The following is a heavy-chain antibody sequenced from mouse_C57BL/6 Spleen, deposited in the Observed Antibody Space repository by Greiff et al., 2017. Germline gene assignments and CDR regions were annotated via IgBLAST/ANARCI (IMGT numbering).Heavy chain of an antibody. J-gene: IGHJ4*01. Sequence: VQLQQSGAELVRPGTSVKVSCKASGYAFTNYLIEWVKQRPGQGLEWIGVINPGSGGTNYNGQFKGKATLTADKSSSTAYMQLSSLTSEDSAVYFCARSAYYSNYNAMDYWGQGTSVTVSS. CDR1: GYAFTNYL. V-gene: IGHV1-54*01. D-gene: IGHD2-5*01. CDR3: ARSAYYSNYNAMDY. CDR2: INPGSGGT.